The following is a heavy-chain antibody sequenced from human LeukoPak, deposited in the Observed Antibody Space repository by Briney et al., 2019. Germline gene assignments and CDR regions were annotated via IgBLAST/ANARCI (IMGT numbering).Heavy chain of an antibody. CDR3: AKDRQWLVPGAFDI. J-gene: IGHJ3*02. V-gene: IGHV3-30*02. CDR1: GFTFRNYG. Sequence: PGGSLRLSCAASGFTFRNYGMHWVRQAPGKGLEWVAFIRYDGSNKYYVDSVNGRFTISRDNSKNTLYLQMHSLRAVDTAVYYCAKDRQWLVPGAFDIWGQGTMVTVSS. D-gene: IGHD6-19*01. CDR2: IRYDGSNK.